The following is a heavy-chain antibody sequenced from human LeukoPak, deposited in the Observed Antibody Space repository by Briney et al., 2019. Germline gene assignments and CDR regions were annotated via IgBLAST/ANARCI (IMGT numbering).Heavy chain of an antibody. CDR1: GFTFSSYS. J-gene: IGHJ4*02. Sequence: GGSLRLSCAASGFTFSSYSMNLVRQAPGKGLDGVSSISSRSSYIYYADSVKGRFTISRDNAKKSLYLQMNSLRAEDTAIYYCARVEATVTSNVFDYWGQGTLVTVSS. CDR2: ISSRSSYI. CDR3: ARVEATVTSNVFDY. D-gene: IGHD4-17*01. V-gene: IGHV3-21*01.